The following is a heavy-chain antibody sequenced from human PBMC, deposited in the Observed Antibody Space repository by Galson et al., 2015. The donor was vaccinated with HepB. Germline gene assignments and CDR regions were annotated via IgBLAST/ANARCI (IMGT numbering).Heavy chain of an antibody. CDR3: AKGVAFGGVMGSRGYFDY. CDR1: GFTFSSHG. Sequence: SLRLSCAASGFTFSSHGMSWVRRAPGKGLEWVSAISGSGGSTYYADSVKGRFTISRDNSKNTLYLQMNSLRAEDTAVYYCAKGVAFGGVMGSRGYFDYWGQGTLVTVSS. V-gene: IGHV3-23*01. J-gene: IGHJ4*02. D-gene: IGHD3-16*01. CDR2: ISGSGGST.